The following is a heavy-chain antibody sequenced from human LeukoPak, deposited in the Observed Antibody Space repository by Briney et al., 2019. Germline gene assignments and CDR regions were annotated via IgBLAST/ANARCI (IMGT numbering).Heavy chain of an antibody. D-gene: IGHD1-26*01. CDR3: AKDGGSYSFDY. J-gene: IGHJ4*02. CDR1: GFTFSSYG. CDR2: ISYDGSNK. Sequence: GRSLRLSCAASGFTFSSYGMHWVRQAPGKGLEWMGVISYDGSNKYYADSVKGRFTISRDNSKNTLYLQMNSLRAEDTAVYYCAKDGGSYSFDYWGQGTLVTVSS. V-gene: IGHV3-30*18.